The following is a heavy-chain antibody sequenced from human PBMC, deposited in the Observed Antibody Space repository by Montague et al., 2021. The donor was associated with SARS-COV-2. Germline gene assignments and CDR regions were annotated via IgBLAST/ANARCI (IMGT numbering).Heavy chain of an antibody. V-gene: IGHV4-59*08. J-gene: IGHJ5*02. CDR1: GGSMINNY. CDR3: ARQGGPAGKHWFDP. D-gene: IGHD2-2*01. CDR2: IHHSGTT. Sequence: SETLSLTCSVSGGSMINNYWSWIRQPPGKGLEWIVNIHHSGTTFYNLSLKSRVTISVDTSKNEVSLKLNSVTAADTAVYYCARQGGPAGKHWFDPWGQGTLVTVSS.